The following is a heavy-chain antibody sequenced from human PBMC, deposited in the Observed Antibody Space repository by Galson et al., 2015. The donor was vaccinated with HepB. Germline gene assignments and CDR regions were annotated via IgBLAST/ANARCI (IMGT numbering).Heavy chain of an antibody. J-gene: IGHJ4*02. CDR1: GYTFTSYY. V-gene: IGHV1-46*01. D-gene: IGHD1-14*01. CDR3: AREAPETYNFDH. CDR2: IKASGIT. Sequence: SVKVSCKASGYTFTSYYIHWVRQAPGQGPEWVGIIKASGITVYPQKFQGRVTITRDMSTSTVYMELTSLRSEDTAVYYCAREAPETYNFDHWGQGTLITVSS.